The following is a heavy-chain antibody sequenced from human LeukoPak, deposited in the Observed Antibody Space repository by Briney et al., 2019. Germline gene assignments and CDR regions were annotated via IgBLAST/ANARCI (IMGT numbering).Heavy chain of an antibody. Sequence: ASVKVSCKASGYTFTSYYMHWVRQAPGQGLEGMGIINPSGGSTSYAQKFQGRVTMTRDTSTSTVYMELSSLRSEDTAVYYCARVNFEIWFGESTSGDWFDPWGQGTLVTVSS. CDR2: INPSGGST. J-gene: IGHJ5*02. V-gene: IGHV1-46*01. D-gene: IGHD3-10*01. CDR1: GYTFTSYY. CDR3: ARVNFEIWFGESTSGDWFDP.